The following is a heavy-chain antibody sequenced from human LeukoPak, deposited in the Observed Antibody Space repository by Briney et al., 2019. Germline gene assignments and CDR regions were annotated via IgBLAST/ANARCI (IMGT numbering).Heavy chain of an antibody. CDR2: ISGSGGST. V-gene: IGHV3-23*01. Sequence: GGSLRLSCAASGFTFSSYAMSWVRQAPGKGLEWVSAISGSGGSTYYADSVKGRFTISRDNSKNTLYLQMNSLRAEDTAVYYCAKGSNSWYDENNWFDPWGQGTLVTVSS. CDR1: GFTFSSYA. D-gene: IGHD6-13*01. J-gene: IGHJ5*02. CDR3: AKGSNSWYDENNWFDP.